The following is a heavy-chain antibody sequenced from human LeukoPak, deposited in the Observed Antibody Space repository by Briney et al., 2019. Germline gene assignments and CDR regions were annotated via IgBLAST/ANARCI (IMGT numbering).Heavy chain of an antibody. CDR1: GGSFSGYY. CDR2: INYSGST. V-gene: IGHV4-34*01. Sequence: SETLSLTCAVYGGSFSGYYWSWIRQPPGKGLEWIGEINYSGSTNYNPSLKSRVTISVDTSKNQFSLKLSSVTAADTAVYYCARHLRRYSSSWYYTGDAIDIWGQGTMVTVSS. D-gene: IGHD6-13*01. CDR3: ARHLRRYSSSWYYTGDAIDI. J-gene: IGHJ3*02.